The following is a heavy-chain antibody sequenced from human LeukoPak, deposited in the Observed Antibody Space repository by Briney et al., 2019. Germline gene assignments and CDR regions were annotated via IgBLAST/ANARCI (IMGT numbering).Heavy chain of an antibody. CDR1: GFTFSTYV. Sequence: GGSLSLSCSVSGFTFSTYVMHWVRQAPGKGLEYVSAISSNGDNTYYADSVKGRFTISRDNSKNTLYLQMSSLRADDTAVYYRVRGTGYWGQGTLVTVSS. J-gene: IGHJ4*02. CDR2: ISSNGDNT. V-gene: IGHV3-64D*06. CDR3: VRGTGY.